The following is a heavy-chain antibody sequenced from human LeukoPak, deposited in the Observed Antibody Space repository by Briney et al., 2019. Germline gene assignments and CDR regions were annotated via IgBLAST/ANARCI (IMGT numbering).Heavy chain of an antibody. Sequence: GRSLRLSCTAPGFTLSSYAIHWIRQAPGKGLEWVALVWHDGSNRYYADSVKGRFTISRDNSKDTVYLQMNSLRAEDTAVYYCARELFGSGSCPDYWGQGTPVTVSS. D-gene: IGHD3-10*01. CDR2: VWHDGSNR. CDR3: ARELFGSGSCPDY. CDR1: GFTLSSYA. J-gene: IGHJ4*02. V-gene: IGHV3-33*01.